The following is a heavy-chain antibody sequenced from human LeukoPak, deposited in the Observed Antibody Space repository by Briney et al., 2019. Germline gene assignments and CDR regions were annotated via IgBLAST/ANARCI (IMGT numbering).Heavy chain of an antibody. J-gene: IGHJ6*03. CDR1: GFTFSSYA. CDR3: AKLPPYWGSQNYYYYMDV. Sequence: PGGSLRLSCAASGFTFSSYAMSWVRQAPGKGLEWVSAISGSGGSTYYADSVKGRFTISRDNSKNTLYLQMNSLRAEDTAVYYCAKLPPYWGSQNYYYYMDVWGKGTTVTVSS. V-gene: IGHV3-23*01. CDR2: ISGSGGST. D-gene: IGHD7-27*01.